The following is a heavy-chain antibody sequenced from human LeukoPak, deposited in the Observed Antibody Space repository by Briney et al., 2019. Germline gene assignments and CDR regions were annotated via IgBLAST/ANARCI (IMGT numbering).Heavy chain of an antibody. J-gene: IGHJ6*02. D-gene: IGHD3-10*01. CDR2: IGTAGDT. CDR3: ARAYRGGSGSYYETIHYGMDV. V-gene: IGHV3-13*04. CDR1: GFTFSTYW. Sequence: GGSLRLSCAASGFTFSTYWMHWVRQATGKGLEWVSAIGTAGDTYYPGSVKGRFTISRENAKNSLYLQMNSLRAGDTAVYYCARAYRGGSGSYYETIHYGMDVWGQGTTVTVSS.